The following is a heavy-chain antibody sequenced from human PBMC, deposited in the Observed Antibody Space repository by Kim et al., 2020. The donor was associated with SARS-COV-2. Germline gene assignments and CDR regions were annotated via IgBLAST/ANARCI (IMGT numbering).Heavy chain of an antibody. J-gene: IGHJ4*02. D-gene: IGHD1-26*01. V-gene: IGHV4-34*01. CDR3: ARGLGSYYN. CDR2: GST. Sequence: GSTNYNPSLKRRVTISVDTSKNQFSLKLSSVTAADTAVYYCARGLGSYYNWGQGTLVTVSS.